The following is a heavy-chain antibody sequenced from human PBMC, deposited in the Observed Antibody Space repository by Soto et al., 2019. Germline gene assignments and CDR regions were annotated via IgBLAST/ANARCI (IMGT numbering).Heavy chain of an antibody. D-gene: IGHD3-3*01. V-gene: IGHV1-24*01. Sequence: QVQLVQSGAEVKKPGASVKVSCKVSGYTLTELSMHWVRQAPGKGLEWMGGFDLEDGETIYAQKFQGRVTMTEDTSTDTAYMELSRLRSEDTAVYYCATLITIFGVVTFGMDVWGQGTTVTVSS. J-gene: IGHJ6*02. CDR2: FDLEDGET. CDR3: ATLITIFGVVTFGMDV. CDR1: GYTLTELS.